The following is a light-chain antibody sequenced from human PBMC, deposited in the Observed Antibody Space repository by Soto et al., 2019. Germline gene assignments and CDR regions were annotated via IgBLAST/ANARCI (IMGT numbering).Light chain of an antibody. Sequence: ENVLTESPGTLSLSAGERAALSWRASQSVGTYLAWYQHKTGQAPRLLIFDASKRATGIPARFSGSVYGTDFNLTISSLEPEDFAVYFCQHRSNWPLTFGGGTKVDIK. V-gene: IGKV3-11*01. CDR1: QSVGTY. CDR2: DAS. J-gene: IGKJ4*01. CDR3: QHRSNWPLT.